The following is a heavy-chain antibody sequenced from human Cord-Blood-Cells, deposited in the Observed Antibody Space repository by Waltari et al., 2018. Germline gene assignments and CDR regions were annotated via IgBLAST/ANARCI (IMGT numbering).Heavy chain of an antibody. Sequence: EVQLVESGGGLIQPGGFLSLSRAASGLTFRSNSTCWVCQAPWKGLEWVSVIYSGGSTYYADSVKGRFTISRDNAKNSLYLQMNSLRAEDTALYYCAKDRNSGSHFDYWGQGTLVTVSS. V-gene: IGHV3-53*01. CDR3: AKDRNSGSHFDY. J-gene: IGHJ4*02. D-gene: IGHD6-19*01. CDR2: IYSGGST. CDR1: GLTFRSNS.